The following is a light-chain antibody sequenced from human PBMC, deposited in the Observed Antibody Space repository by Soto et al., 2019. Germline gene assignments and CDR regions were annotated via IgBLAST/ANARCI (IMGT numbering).Light chain of an antibody. CDR2: AAS. CDR3: QPSYNTPYT. Sequence: DIQVPQSPYSLSASVGDRVTITCRTSQSIGSFLYWYQQKPGKAPQVLIHAASRFQSGVPSRFSGSGSVTDFALTISSLEPEDFATYCCQPSYNTPYTFGQGNKLEIK. CDR1: QSIGSF. J-gene: IGKJ2*01. V-gene: IGKV1-39*01.